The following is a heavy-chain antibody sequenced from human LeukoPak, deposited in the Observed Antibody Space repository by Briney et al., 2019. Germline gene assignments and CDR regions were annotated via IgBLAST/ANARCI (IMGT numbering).Heavy chain of an antibody. CDR2: IYYSAST. CDR3: ASDRSGLSFCF. J-gene: IGHJ4*02. V-gene: IGHV4-39*01. Sequence: SETLSLTCTVSGGSISSSSYYWGWIRQPPGKGLEWIGSIYYSASTYYNSSLKSRITISVDTSKNQFSLKLTSVTAADTAVYYCASDRSGLSFCFWGQGTLVTVSS. CDR1: GGSISSSSYY. D-gene: IGHD3-22*01.